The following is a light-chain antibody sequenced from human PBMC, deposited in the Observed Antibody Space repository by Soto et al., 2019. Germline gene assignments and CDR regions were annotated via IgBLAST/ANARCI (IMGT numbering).Light chain of an antibody. J-gene: IGKJ1*01. CDR3: QPSDPYWWT. CDR2: EAS. Sequence: DMQVTQSPGTRSAAIRDRVTITCLASQSISRWLTWYQQKPGKDPKLLIFEASSLQSGVPSRFSGSGSGTDFTLTISGLQPHAFETYYCQPSDPYWWTFGDGTQVDIK. CDR1: QSISRW. V-gene: IGKV1-5*01.